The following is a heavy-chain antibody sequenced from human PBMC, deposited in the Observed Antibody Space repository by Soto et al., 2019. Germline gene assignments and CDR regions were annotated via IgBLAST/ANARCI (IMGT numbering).Heavy chain of an antibody. D-gene: IGHD3-3*01. V-gene: IGHV4-4*02. CDR2: IHYSGTT. Sequence: QVQLQESGPGLVKSSGTLSLTCAVSGVSFSSSHWWTWVRQPPGKGLEWIGEIHYSGTTNYNPPLGGRVTISADKSKNQFSLNLSSVTAADTAIYYCARCAYGSYTFGIDVWGQGTTVTVSS. J-gene: IGHJ6*02. CDR1: GVSFSSSHW. CDR3: ARCAYGSYTFGIDV.